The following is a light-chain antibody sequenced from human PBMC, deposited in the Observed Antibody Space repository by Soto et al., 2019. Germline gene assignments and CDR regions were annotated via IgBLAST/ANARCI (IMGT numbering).Light chain of an antibody. V-gene: IGKV1-27*01. J-gene: IGKJ3*01. CDR2: GAS. CDR3: QKYNSAPQT. CDR1: QGISSY. Sequence: DIQMTQSPSSLSASVGDRVTITCRASQGISSYLAWYQQKPGKVPKLLIYGASTLQPGVPPRFSGSGSGTDFTLTISSLQPEDVATYYCQKYNSAPQTFGPGTKVDIK.